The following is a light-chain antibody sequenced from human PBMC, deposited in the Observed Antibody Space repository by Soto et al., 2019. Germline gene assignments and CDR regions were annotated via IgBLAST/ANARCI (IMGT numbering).Light chain of an antibody. CDR1: SSDVGGYNY. Sequence: QSALTQPRSMSGSPGQSVTLPCPGTSSDVGGYNYVYRYQQHPGKAPKLMIYDFSKRPSGVPDRFSGSKSGNTASLTISGLQAEDEADYYCCSYAGSTHVFGTGTRSPS. V-gene: IGLV2-11*01. CDR2: DFS. CDR3: CSYAGSTHV. J-gene: IGLJ1*01.